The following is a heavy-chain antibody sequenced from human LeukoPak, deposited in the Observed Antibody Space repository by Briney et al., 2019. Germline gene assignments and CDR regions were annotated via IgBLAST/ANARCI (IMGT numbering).Heavy chain of an antibody. CDR3: ARRNHYDSKGIDY. V-gene: IGHV3-30*04. CDR1: GFTFSSYA. CDR2: ISFDGSDK. D-gene: IGHD3-22*01. J-gene: IGHJ4*02. Sequence: QTGGSLRLSCAASGFTFSSYAMHWVRQAPGKGLEWVALISFDGSDKYYADSVKGRCTISRDNPKNTLYLQMNSLRAEDTAVYYCARRNHYDSKGIDYWGQGTLVTVSS.